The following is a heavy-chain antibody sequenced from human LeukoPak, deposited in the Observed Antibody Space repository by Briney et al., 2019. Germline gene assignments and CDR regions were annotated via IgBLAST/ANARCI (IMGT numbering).Heavy chain of an antibody. J-gene: IGHJ5*02. V-gene: IGHV4-59*08. Sequence: SETLSLTCTVSGGSISSYYWSWIRQPPGKGLEWIGYIYYSGSTTYNPSLRSRITISAGTSKNQSSLKLSSRTAADTTVYYCARKASSRWDNWFDHWGQGTLVTVSS. CDR1: GGSISSYY. CDR2: IYYSGST. D-gene: IGHD6-13*01. CDR3: ARKASSRWDNWFDH.